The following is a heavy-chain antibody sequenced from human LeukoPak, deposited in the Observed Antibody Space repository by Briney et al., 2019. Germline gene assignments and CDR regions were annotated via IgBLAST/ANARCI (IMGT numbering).Heavy chain of an antibody. Sequence: GGSLTLSCAVSGFTFSSYEMNWVRQAPGKGLEWVSYISSSGSTIFYADSVKGRFTISRDNAKNSLYLQMNSLRAEDTAVYYCARDRENCSGGSCYSYAFDIWGQGTMVTVSS. CDR1: GFTFSSYE. CDR3: ARDRENCSGGSCYSYAFDI. CDR2: ISSSGSTI. V-gene: IGHV3-48*03. D-gene: IGHD2-15*01. J-gene: IGHJ3*02.